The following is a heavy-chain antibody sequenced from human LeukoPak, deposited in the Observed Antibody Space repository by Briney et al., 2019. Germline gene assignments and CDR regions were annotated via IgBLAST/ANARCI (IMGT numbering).Heavy chain of an antibody. V-gene: IGHV3-66*01. CDR1: GFTVSSNY. J-gene: IGHJ3*02. Sequence: GGSLRLSCAASGFTVSSNYMIWVRQAPGKGLEWVSVIYSGGSTYYADSVKGRFTISRDNSKNTLYLQMNSLRAEDTAVYYCARDSSSWTGGAFDIWGQGTMVTVSS. D-gene: IGHD6-13*01. CDR2: IYSGGST. CDR3: ARDSSSWTGGAFDI.